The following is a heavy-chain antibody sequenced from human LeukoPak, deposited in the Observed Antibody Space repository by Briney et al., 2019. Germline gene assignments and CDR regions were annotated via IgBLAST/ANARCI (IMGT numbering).Heavy chain of an antibody. CDR1: GYSFITYY. J-gene: IGHJ4*02. D-gene: IGHD5-12*01. Sequence: ASVKVSCKAPGYSFITYYMHWVRQAPGQGLEWMGTINPSGGRTTYAQNFQGRITVTRDTSTSTVYMELSSLRFEDTAVYYCARDRSGYDYWGQGTLVTVPS. V-gene: IGHV1-46*01. CDR3: ARDRSGYDY. CDR2: INPSGGRT.